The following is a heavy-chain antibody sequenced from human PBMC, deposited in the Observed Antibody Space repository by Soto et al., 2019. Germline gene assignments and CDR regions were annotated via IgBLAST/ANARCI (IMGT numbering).Heavy chain of an antibody. CDR1: VYSFTSYW. CDR3: ARRITGDYYYYGMDV. J-gene: IGHJ6*02. V-gene: IGHV5-10-1*01. Sequence: GESLKISCKGSVYSFTSYWISWVRQMPGKGLEWMGRIDPSDSYTNYSPSFQGHVTISADKSISTAYLQWSSLKASDTAMYYCARRITGDYYYYGMDVWGQGTTVTVSS. CDR2: IDPSDSYT. D-gene: IGHD3-10*01.